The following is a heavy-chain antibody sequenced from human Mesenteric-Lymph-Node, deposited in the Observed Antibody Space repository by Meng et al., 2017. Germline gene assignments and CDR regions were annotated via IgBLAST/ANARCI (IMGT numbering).Heavy chain of an antibody. Sequence: GESLKISCAASGFTVSSNYMSWVRQAPGKGLEWVADIKTDGSEASYVDSVKGRFTISRDNAKNSLYLQMTSLRAEDTAVYYCARNTWGYFYYWGPGTLVPSPQ. D-gene: IGHD7-27*01. V-gene: IGHV3-7*01. J-gene: IGHJ4*02. CDR2: IKTDGSEA. CDR1: GFTVSSNY. CDR3: ARNTWGYFYY.